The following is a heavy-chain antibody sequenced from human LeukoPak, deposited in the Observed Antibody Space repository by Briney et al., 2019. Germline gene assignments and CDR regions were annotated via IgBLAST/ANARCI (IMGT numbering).Heavy chain of an antibody. D-gene: IGHD3-16*01. CDR3: ARAAVSGAVSTYLLHS. Sequence: ASVKVSCKASGYTFSNYYIHRVRQAPGQGLEWLGLINPNGGSTNPAPTFRGRVTLTRDVSSSTAYMELSSLRSEDTAVYYCARAAVSGAVSTYLLHSWGQGTLVTVSS. V-gene: IGHV1-46*01. CDR2: INPNGGST. CDR1: GYTFSNYY. J-gene: IGHJ1*01.